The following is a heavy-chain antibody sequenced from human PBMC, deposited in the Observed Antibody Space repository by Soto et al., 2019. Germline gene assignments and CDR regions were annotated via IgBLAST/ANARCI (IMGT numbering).Heavy chain of an antibody. J-gene: IGHJ4*02. CDR1: GYTFTGYY. CDR3: ARGEEGFYGSGSFDY. V-gene: IGHV1-2*04. Sequence: ASVKVSCKASGYTFTGYYMHWVRQAPGQGLEWMGWINPNSGGTNYAQKFQGWVTMTRDTSISTAYMELSRLRSDDTAMYYCARGEEGFYGSGSFDYWGQGTLVTVSS. CDR2: INPNSGGT. D-gene: IGHD3-10*01.